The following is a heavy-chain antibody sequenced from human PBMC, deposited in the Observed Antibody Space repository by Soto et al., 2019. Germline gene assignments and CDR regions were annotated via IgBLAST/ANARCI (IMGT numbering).Heavy chain of an antibody. CDR3: ARHGVGYNNAEYFQP. D-gene: IGHD4-4*01. Sequence: SETLSLTCTVSGGSISSRSYYWGWIRQPPGKGLEWIGSIYYSGNTYYNPSLKSRVTISVDTSKNQFSLKLGSVTAADTAIYYCARHGVGYNNAEYFQPWGQGTLVTVSS. V-gene: IGHV4-39*01. CDR2: IYYSGNT. J-gene: IGHJ1*01. CDR1: GGSISSRSYY.